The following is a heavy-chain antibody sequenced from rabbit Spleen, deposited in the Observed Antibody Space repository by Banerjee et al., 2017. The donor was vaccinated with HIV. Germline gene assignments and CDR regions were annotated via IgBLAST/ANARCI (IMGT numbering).Heavy chain of an antibody. Sequence: QLVESGGGLVQPGGSLTLSCKAYGFTISNYWINWVRQAPGKGLEWIGIIYPITETTYYANWVNGRFTISSDNAQNTVDLQMNSLTAADTATYFCARNFDLWGPGTLVTVS. CDR1: GFTISNYW. V-gene: IGHV1S7*01. CDR2: IYPITETT. CDR3: ARNFDL. J-gene: IGHJ4*01.